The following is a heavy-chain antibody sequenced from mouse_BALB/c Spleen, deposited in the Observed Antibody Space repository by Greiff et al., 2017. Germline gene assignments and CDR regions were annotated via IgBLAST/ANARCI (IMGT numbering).Heavy chain of an antibody. V-gene: IGHV1-9*01. CDR3: AREEEEHDYGYDY. CDR1: GYTFSSYW. D-gene: IGHD1-2*01. Sequence: QVQLQQSGAELMKPGASVKISCKATGYTFSSYWIEWVKQRPGHGLEWIGEILPGSGSTNYNEKFKGKATFTADTSSNTAYMQLSSLTSEDSAVYDGAREEEEHDYGYDYWGQGTTLTVSS. CDR2: ILPGSGST. J-gene: IGHJ2*01.